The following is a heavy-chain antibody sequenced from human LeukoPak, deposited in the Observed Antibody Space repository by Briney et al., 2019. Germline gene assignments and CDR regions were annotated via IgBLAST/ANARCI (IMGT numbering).Heavy chain of an antibody. CDR3: ARAYDILTGYFRGSFDY. CDR1: GFSFSSFE. D-gene: IGHD3-9*01. V-gene: IGHV3-48*03. Sequence: GGSLRLSCAASGFSFSSFEMKWVRQAPGKGLEWVSYISSTGSTIYYADSVKGRFTISRDNAKKSLYLQMNSLRAEDTAVYYCARAYDILTGYFRGSFDYCGQGTLVTVSS. CDR2: ISSTGSTI. J-gene: IGHJ4*02.